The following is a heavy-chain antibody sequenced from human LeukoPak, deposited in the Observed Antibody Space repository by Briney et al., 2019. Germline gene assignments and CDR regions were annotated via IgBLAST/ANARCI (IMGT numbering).Heavy chain of an antibody. CDR3: ARAEIEAARPSFWYFDL. J-gene: IGHJ2*01. D-gene: IGHD6-6*01. CDR2: VNPNSGGT. CDR1: GYTFTGYY. Sequence: ASVTVSFKASGYTFTGYYMHWVRQAPGQGLEWMGWVNPNSGGTNYAQKFQGRVTMTRDTSISTAYMELSRLRSDDTAVYYCARAEIEAARPSFWYFDLWGRGTLVTVSS. V-gene: IGHV1-2*02.